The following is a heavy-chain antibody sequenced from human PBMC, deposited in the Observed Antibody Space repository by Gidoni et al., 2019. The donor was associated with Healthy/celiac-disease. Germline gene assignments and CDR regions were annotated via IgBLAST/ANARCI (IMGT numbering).Heavy chain of an antibody. CDR2: IYSGGST. CDR3: AREDSSSSTGGMDV. CDR1: GFTVSSNY. V-gene: IGHV3-66*01. D-gene: IGHD6-6*01. Sequence: EVQLVESGGGLVQPGGSLRLSCAASGFTVSSNYMGWVRQAPGKGLELVSVIYSGGSTYYADSVKGRFTISRDNSKNTLYLQMNSLRAEDTAVYYCAREDSSSSTGGMDVWGQGTTVTVSS. J-gene: IGHJ6*02.